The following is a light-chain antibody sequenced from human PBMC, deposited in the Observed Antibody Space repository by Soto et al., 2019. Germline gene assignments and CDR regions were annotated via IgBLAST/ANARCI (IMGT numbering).Light chain of an antibody. J-gene: IGKJ2*01. CDR3: QQYDNIPRT. Sequence: DIQMTQFPSSLSASVGDRGTITCQASQDISNSLNWFQQIPGQVPKLLVYDASNLRAGVPSRFSASGFGSDFTFTISSLQPEDFSTYYCQQYDNIPRTFGQGTKLDIK. V-gene: IGKV1-33*01. CDR1: QDISNS. CDR2: DAS.